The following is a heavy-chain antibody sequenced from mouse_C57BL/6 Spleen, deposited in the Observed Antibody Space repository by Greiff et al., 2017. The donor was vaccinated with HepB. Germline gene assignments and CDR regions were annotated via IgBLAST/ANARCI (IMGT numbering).Heavy chain of an antibody. Sequence: DVMLVESGGGLVKPGGSLKLSCAASGFTFSSYTMSWVRQTPEKRLEWVATISGGGGNTYYPDSVKGRFTISRDNAKNTLYLQMSSLRSEDTALYYCARQGMMVTTLDYWGQGTTLTVSS. CDR1: GFTFSSYT. CDR2: ISGGGGNT. V-gene: IGHV5-9*01. CDR3: ARQGMMVTTLDY. D-gene: IGHD2-3*01. J-gene: IGHJ2*01.